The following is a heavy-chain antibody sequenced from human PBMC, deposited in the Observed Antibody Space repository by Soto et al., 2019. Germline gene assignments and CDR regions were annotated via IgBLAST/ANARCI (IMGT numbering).Heavy chain of an antibody. J-gene: IGHJ5*02. Sequence: QVQLVESGGGVVQPGRSLRLSCAASGFTFSSYAMHWVRQAPGKGLEWVAVISYDGSNKYYADSVKGRFTISRDNSKNTLYRQMNSLRAEDTAVYYCARERQQLANRFDPWGQGTLVTVSS. CDR1: GFTFSSYA. CDR2: ISYDGSNK. D-gene: IGHD6-13*01. CDR3: ARERQQLANRFDP. V-gene: IGHV3-30-3*01.